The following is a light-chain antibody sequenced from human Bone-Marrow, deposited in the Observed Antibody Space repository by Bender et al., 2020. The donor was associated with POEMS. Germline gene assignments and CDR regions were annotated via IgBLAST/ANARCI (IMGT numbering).Light chain of an antibody. Sequence: QSVLTQPPSASGTPGQRVTISCSGSSSNIGSNSVNWYQQLPGTAPKLLMYNNNQRPSGVSDRISGSKSATSASLAISGLQAEDEGDYYCQSYDNSLGGWVFGGGTKLTVL. CDR2: NNN. J-gene: IGLJ3*02. V-gene: IGLV1-44*01. CDR1: SSNIGSNS. CDR3: QSYDNSLGGWV.